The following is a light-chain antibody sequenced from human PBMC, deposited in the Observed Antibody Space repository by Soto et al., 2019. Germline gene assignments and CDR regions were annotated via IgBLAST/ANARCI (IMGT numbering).Light chain of an antibody. V-gene: IGKV1-17*01. CDR1: QGIRKD. J-gene: IGKJ4*02. CDR2: GAS. Sequence: SASLKKNVTITCRASQGIRKDLGWYQQKPGKAPQRLIYGASFLHTGVPSRFSGSGSGTEFTLTLSSRQPEYFAPPIYLPPYHVPWTVAGGTKVDI. CDR3: LPPYHVPWT.